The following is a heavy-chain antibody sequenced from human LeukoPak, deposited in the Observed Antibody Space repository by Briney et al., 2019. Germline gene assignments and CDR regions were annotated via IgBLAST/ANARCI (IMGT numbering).Heavy chain of an antibody. CDR1: GFTFSSYS. Sequence: GGSLRLSCAASGFTFSSYSMNWVRQAPGKGLEWVSSISSGSTYIYYADSVKGRFTISRDNAKNSLYLQMNSLRAEDTALYYCAREGRIAVAAIPLDYWGQGTLVTVSS. D-gene: IGHD6-19*01. CDR3: AREGRIAVAAIPLDY. V-gene: IGHV3-21*04. CDR2: ISSGSTYI. J-gene: IGHJ4*02.